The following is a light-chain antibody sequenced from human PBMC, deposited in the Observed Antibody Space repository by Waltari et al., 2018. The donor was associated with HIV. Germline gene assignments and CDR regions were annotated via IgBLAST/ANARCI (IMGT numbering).Light chain of an antibody. V-gene: IGKV2-28*01. CDR2: LGS. Sequence: DIVMTQSSLSLPVTPGEPASISCRSSQSLLHSNGYYFLDWYLQRPGQSPQLLIYLGSNRASGVPDRFSGSGSGTDFTLKISRVEAEDVGFYFCMQALQTPWTFGQGTRVDIK. CDR1: QSLLHSNGYYF. CDR3: MQALQTPWT. J-gene: IGKJ1*01.